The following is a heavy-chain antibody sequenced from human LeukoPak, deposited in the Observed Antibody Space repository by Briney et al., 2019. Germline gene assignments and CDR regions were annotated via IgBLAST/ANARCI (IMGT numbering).Heavy chain of an antibody. CDR2: INSDGSTI. CDR3: ARRPYNSGWYDY. V-gene: IGHV3-48*03. D-gene: IGHD6-19*01. J-gene: IGHJ4*02. CDR1: GFAFSTYE. Sequence: GGSLRLSCAACGFAFSTYEMNWVRQAPGKGPEWVAYINSDGSTIHYADSVKGRLTISRDNARNFLVLQMSSLRVEDTAIYYCARRPYNSGWYDYWGQGTLVTVSS.